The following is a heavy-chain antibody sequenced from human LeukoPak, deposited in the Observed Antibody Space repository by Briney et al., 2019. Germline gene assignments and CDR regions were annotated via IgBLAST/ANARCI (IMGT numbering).Heavy chain of an antibody. V-gene: IGHV4-34*01. D-gene: IGHD3-3*01. J-gene: IGHJ4*02. Sequence: SETLSLTCAVYGGSFSGYYWSWIRQPPGKGLEWIGEINHSGSTNYNPSLKSRVTISVDTSKNQFSLRLSSVTAADTAVYYCARSPRGNDFWSGYYNFDYWGQGTLVTVSS. CDR2: INHSGST. CDR1: GGSFSGYY. CDR3: ARSPRGNDFWSGYYNFDY.